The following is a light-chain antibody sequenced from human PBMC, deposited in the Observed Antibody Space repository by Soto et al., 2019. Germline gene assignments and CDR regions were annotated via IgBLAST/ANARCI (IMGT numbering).Light chain of an antibody. Sequence: QSVLAQPASVSGSPGQSTIISCTGTSSDVGGYNYVSWYQQHPGKAPKFLIYEVDNRASGVSYRFSGSKSGNTASLTISGLQAEDEADYYCSSYTSSNTLVFGTGTKLTVL. J-gene: IGLJ1*01. CDR1: SSDVGGYNY. CDR2: EVD. V-gene: IGLV2-14*01. CDR3: SSYTSSNTLV.